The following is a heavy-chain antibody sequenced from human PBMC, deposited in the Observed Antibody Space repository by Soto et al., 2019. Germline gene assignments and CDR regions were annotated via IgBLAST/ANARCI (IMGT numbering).Heavy chain of an antibody. CDR3: ARGSGGHNYYYGMDV. D-gene: IGHD2-15*01. V-gene: IGHV3-7*03. CDR1: GFTFSTYW. CDR2: IGEDGSEK. J-gene: IGHJ6*02. Sequence: PGGSLRLSCIASGFTFSTYWMSWVRQAPGMGLEWVANIGEDGSEKYYVDSVKGRFTISRDNAKNSLYLQMNSLRADDTAVYYCARGSGGHNYYYGMDVWGQGTTVTVSS.